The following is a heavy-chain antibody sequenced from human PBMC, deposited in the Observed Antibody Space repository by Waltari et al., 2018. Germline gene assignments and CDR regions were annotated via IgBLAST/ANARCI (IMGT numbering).Heavy chain of an antibody. D-gene: IGHD3-10*01. V-gene: IGHV4-4*07. Sequence: QVQLQESGPGLVKPSETLSLTCTVPGGPISSYYWSWIRQPAGKGLEWIGRIYTSGSTNYNPSLKSRVTISVDKSKNQFSLKLSSVTAADTAVYYCARYSYGSGSFDYWGQGTLVTVSS. CDR1: GGPISSYY. CDR2: IYTSGST. CDR3: ARYSYGSGSFDY. J-gene: IGHJ4*02.